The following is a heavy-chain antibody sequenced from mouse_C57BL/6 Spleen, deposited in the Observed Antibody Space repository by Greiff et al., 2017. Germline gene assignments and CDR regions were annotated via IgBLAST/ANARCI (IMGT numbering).Heavy chain of an antibody. D-gene: IGHD2-12*01. CDR2: IDPSDSYT. J-gene: IGHJ3*01. CDR1: GYTFTSYW. Sequence: QVQLQQPGAELVKPGASVKLSCKASGYTFTSYWMQWVKQRPGQGLEWIGEIDPSDSYTNYNHKFKGKATLTVDTSSSTAYMQLSSLTAEDSAVYCCARGYRGFAYWGQGTLVTVSA. CDR3: ARGYRGFAY. V-gene: IGHV1-50*01.